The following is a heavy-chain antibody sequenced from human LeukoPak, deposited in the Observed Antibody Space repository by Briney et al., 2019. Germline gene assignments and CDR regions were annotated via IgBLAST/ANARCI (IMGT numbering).Heavy chain of an antibody. V-gene: IGHV3-30-3*01. CDR2: ISKDGSEK. J-gene: IGHJ4*02. D-gene: IGHD7-27*01. Sequence: GGSLRLSCAASEFTFSTYAMHWVRQAPGKGLEWVAVISKDGSEKFYSDSVKGRFTISRDQSKGTLYLQMNSLRPEDTALYSCARDLGTGEVSGFDYWGQGTLVTVSS. CDR3: ARDLGTGEVSGFDY. CDR1: EFTFSTYA.